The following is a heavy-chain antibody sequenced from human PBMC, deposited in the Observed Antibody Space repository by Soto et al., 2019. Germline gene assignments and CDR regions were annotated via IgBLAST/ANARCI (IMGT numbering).Heavy chain of an antibody. CDR2: IISNGVGT. V-gene: IGHV3-64*01. J-gene: IGHJ6*03. CDR1: GFTLSGYA. CDR3: ARRARPDFYYMDV. D-gene: IGHD6-6*01. Sequence: VQLAESGGGLAQPGGSLRLSCAASGFTLSGYAMDWVRQAPGKGLEYVSGIISNGVGTYYANSVQGRFTISRDNSKNTVYLQMGSLRPEDMAVYYCARRARPDFYYMDVWGKGTTVTVSS.